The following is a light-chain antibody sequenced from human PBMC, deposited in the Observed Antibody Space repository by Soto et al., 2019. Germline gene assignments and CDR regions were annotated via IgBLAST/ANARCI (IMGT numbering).Light chain of an antibody. CDR2: AAS. CDR1: QGIDSW. J-gene: IGKJ3*01. Sequence: DIQMTQSPSSVSASVGDRVTITCRASQGIDSWLAWYQQKPGKAPKLLIYAASNLQSGVPSRFSGSGSGIDFTLTITNLQPADFATYYCQQTNRFPRTFGPGTKVDIK. CDR3: QQTNRFPRT. V-gene: IGKV1-12*01.